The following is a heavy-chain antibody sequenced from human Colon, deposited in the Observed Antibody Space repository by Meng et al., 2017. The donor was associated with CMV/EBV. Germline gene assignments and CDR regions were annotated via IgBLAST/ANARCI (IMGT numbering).Heavy chain of an antibody. J-gene: IGHJ4*02. D-gene: IGHD3-3*01. CDR1: GFSFRSYW. Sequence: GVSLRLSCAASGFSFRSYWMTWVRQAPGKGLEWVANIKQDGSEKHYVDSVKGRFTISRDNAKNSVYLQMNSLRAEDTAVYFCARGSISGVTYWEYWGQGTLVTVSS. CDR2: IKQDGSEK. V-gene: IGHV3-7*01. CDR3: ARGSISGVTYWEY.